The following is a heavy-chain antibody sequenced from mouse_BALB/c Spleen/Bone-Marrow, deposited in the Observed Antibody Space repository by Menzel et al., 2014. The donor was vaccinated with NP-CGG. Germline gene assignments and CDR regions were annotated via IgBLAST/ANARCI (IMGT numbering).Heavy chain of an antibody. CDR1: GFSLTSYG. CDR2: IWAGGST. CDR3: ARDYGSSYYAMDY. J-gene: IGHJ4*01. Sequence: AQLQQSGPGLVAPSQSLSITCTVSGFSLTSYGVHWVRQPPGKGLEWLGVIWAGGSTNYNSALMSRLSISKDNSKSQVFLKMNSLQTDDTAMYYCARDYGSSYYAMDYWGQGTSVTVSS. D-gene: IGHD1-1*01. V-gene: IGHV2-9*02.